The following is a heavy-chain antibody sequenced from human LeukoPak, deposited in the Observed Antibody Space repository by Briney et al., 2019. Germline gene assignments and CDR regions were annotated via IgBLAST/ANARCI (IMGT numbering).Heavy chain of an antibody. Sequence: ASVKVSCKASGYTFTSYDINWVRQATGQGLEWMGWMNPNSGNTGYAQKFQGRVTMTRNTSISTAYMELSSLGSEDTAVYYCARGSEWELLFDYWGQGTLVTVSS. CDR1: GYTFTSYD. CDR2: MNPNSGNT. J-gene: IGHJ4*02. V-gene: IGHV1-8*01. D-gene: IGHD1-26*01. CDR3: ARGSEWELLFDY.